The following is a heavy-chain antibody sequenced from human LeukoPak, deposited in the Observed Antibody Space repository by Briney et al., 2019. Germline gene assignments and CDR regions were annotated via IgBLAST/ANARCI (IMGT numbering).Heavy chain of an antibody. V-gene: IGHV4-59*08. CDR2: IYYTGTT. D-gene: IGHD1-7*01. J-gene: IGHJ4*02. CDR3: ARRLTTGTNDY. Sequence: PSETLSLTCTVSGDSISSYYWSWIRQPPGKGLERIGYIYYTGTTNYNPSFKSRLTISVDTSKSQFSLRLSSVTAADTAVYYCARRLTTGTNDYWGQGTLVTVSS. CDR1: GDSISSYY.